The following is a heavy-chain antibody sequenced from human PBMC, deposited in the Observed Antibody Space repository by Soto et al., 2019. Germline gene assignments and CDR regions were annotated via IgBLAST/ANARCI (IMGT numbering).Heavy chain of an antibody. CDR3: ARALTTGGG. D-gene: IGHD4-17*01. CDR1: GFTFSTYS. J-gene: IGHJ4*02. CDR2: ISSSSTI. V-gene: IGHV3-48*02. Sequence: GGSLRLSCAASGFTFSTYSMNWVRQAPGKGLEWVSYISSSSTIYYADSVKGRFTISRDDAKNSLYLQMNSLRDEDTAVYYCARALTTGGGWGQGTLVTVSS.